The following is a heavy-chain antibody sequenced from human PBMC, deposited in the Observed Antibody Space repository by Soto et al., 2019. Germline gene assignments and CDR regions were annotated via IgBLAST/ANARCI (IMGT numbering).Heavy chain of an antibody. D-gene: IGHD5-12*01. CDR3: ARLTAEYSGYSIGNGASDI. V-gene: IGHV1-3*01. CDR1: GYTFTSYA. CDR2: INAGNGNT. Sequence: ASVKVSCKASGYTFTSYAMHWVRQAPGQRLEWMGWINAGNGNTKYSQKFQGRVTITRDTSASTAYMELSSLRSEDTAVYYCARLTAEYSGYSIGNGASDIWGQGTMVTVSS. J-gene: IGHJ3*02.